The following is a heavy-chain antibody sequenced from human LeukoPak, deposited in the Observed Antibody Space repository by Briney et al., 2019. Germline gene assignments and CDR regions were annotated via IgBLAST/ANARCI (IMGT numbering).Heavy chain of an antibody. CDR1: GGSISSSSYY. CDR2: IYYSGST. Sequence: SETLSLTCTVSGGSISSSSYYWGWIRQPPGKGLEWIGSIYYSGSTYYNPSLKSRVTISVDTSKNQFSLKLSSVTAADTAVYYCARRPIVVVPAAMGRDYWGQGTLVTVSS. D-gene: IGHD2-2*01. V-gene: IGHV4-39*01. J-gene: IGHJ4*02. CDR3: ARRPIVVVPAAMGRDY.